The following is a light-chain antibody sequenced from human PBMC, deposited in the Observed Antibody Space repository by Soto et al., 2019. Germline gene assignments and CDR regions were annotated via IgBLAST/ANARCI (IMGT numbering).Light chain of an antibody. CDR1: TSNIGNNY. CDR3: GQWDVRLSGYV. CDR2: END. Sequence: QSVLTQPPSVSAAPGQKVTISCSGSTSNIGNNYVSWFQQLPGTAPKLLIYENDKRPSGIPDRFSGSTSGTSATLGITGLQTGDEADYYCGQWDVRLSGYVFATDPNVTGL. V-gene: IGLV1-51*02. J-gene: IGLJ1*01.